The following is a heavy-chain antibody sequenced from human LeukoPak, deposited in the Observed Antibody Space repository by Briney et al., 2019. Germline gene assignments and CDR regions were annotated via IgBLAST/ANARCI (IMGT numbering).Heavy chain of an antibody. CDR2: VYYCGST. Sequence: SETLSLTCTVSGGSISSDYWSWIRHPPGPGMEWIGFVYYCGSTNSNPSLKTRVTISVDTSTNQFSLKLSSVTAADTAVYYCARGGRDDYNYYFDYWGQGTLVTVSS. J-gene: IGHJ4*02. CDR1: GGSISSDY. D-gene: IGHD5-24*01. V-gene: IGHV4-59*01. CDR3: ARGGRDDYNYYFDY.